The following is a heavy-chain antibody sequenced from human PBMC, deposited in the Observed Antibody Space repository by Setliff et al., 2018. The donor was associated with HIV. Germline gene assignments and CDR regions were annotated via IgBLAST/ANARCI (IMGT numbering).Heavy chain of an antibody. Sequence: GASVKVSCKASGYTFTTYAISWVRQAPGQGLEWMGWISTHNDDTDYAQKFQGRVTMTRDTSTSTVYTELRSLRSDDTAVYYCARDRQDYSAGSYIYYFDYWGQGTLVTVSS. CDR1: GYTFTTYA. CDR3: ARDRQDYSAGSYIYYFDY. D-gene: IGHD3-10*01. J-gene: IGHJ4*02. V-gene: IGHV1-18*01. CDR2: ISTHNDDT.